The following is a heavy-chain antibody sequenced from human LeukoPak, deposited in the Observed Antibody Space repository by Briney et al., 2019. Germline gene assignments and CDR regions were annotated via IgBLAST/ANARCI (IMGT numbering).Heavy chain of an antibody. CDR1: GFTFSSYG. V-gene: IGHV3-53*01. J-gene: IGHJ4*02. CDR3: ARAKPKNMVRGLIMRRESRYYFDY. D-gene: IGHD3-10*01. CDR2: IYSGGST. Sequence: GGSLRLSCAASGFTFSSYGMSWVRQAPGKGLEWVSVIYSGGSTYYADSVKGRFTISRDNSKSTLYIQMNSLRAEDTAVYYCARAKPKNMVRGLIMRRESRYYFDYWGQGTLVTVSS.